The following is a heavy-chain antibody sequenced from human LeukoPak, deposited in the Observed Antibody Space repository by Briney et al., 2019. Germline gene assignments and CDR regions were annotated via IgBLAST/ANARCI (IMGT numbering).Heavy chain of an antibody. Sequence: SETLSLTCTVSGGSISSSSYYWGWIRQPPGKGLEWIGSIYYSGSTYYNPSLKSRVTISVDTSKNQFSLRLSSVTAADTAIYYCARRGDYVRSWFHPWGQGSLVTVSS. D-gene: IGHD4-17*01. J-gene: IGHJ5*02. CDR1: GGSISSSSYY. V-gene: IGHV4-39*01. CDR3: ARRGDYVRSWFHP. CDR2: IYYSGST.